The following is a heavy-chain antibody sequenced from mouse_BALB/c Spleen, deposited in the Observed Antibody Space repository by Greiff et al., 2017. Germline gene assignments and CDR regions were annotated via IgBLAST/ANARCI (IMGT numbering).Heavy chain of an antibody. D-gene: IGHD2-10*01. V-gene: IGHV5-4*02. CDR2: ISDGGSYT. Sequence: EVKLMESGGGLVKPGGSLKLSCAASGFTFSDYYMYWVRQTPEKRLEWVATISDGGSYTYYPDSVKGRFTISRDNAKNNLYLQMSSLKSEDTAMYYCARDRRAYYGNYDFDYWGQGTTLTVSS. CDR3: ARDRRAYYGNYDFDY. CDR1: GFTFSDYY. J-gene: IGHJ2*01.